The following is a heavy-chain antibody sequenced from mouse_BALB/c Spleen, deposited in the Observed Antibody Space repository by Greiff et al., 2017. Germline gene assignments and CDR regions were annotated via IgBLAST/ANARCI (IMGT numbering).Heavy chain of an antibody. J-gene: IGHJ4*01. Sequence: EVNVVESGGGLVQPGGSRKLSCAASGFTFSSFGMHWVRQAPEKGLEWVAYISSGSSTIYYADTVKGRFTISRDNPKNTLFLQMTSLRSEDTAMYYCATYYYGSRYYAMDYWGQGTSVTVSS. CDR2: ISSGSSTI. D-gene: IGHD1-1*01. CDR3: ATYYYGSRYYAMDY. V-gene: IGHV5-17*02. CDR1: GFTFSSFG.